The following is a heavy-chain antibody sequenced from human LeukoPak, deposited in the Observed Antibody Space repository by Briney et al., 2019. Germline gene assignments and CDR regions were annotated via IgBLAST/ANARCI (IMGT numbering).Heavy chain of an antibody. V-gene: IGHV3-23*01. Sequence: GGSLRLSCAASGFTFSNYAMSWVRQAPGQGLEWVSAISFRGGSIYYADSVKGRFTISRDNSENTLDLQMNSLRADDTAVYYCAKDGDSSGYYWDSWGQGTLVTVSS. CDR1: GFTFSNYA. J-gene: IGHJ4*02. D-gene: IGHD3-22*01. CDR2: ISFRGGSI. CDR3: AKDGDSSGYYWDS.